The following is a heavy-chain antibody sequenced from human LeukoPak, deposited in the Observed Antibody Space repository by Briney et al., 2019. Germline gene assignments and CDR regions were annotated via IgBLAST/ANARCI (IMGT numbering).Heavy chain of an antibody. D-gene: IGHD3-22*01. Sequence: SETLSLTCTVSGGSISSYYWSWIRQPPGKGLEWIGYIYYSGSTYYNPSLKSRVTISVDTSKNQFSLKLSSVTAADTAVYYCARGPYSYDSSGAFDIWGQGTMVTVSS. CDR2: IYYSGST. J-gene: IGHJ3*02. V-gene: IGHV4-59*01. CDR1: GGSISSYY. CDR3: ARGPYSYDSSGAFDI.